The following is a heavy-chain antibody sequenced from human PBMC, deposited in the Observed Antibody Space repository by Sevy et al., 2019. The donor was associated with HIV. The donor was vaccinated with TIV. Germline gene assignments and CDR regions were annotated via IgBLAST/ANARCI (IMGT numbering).Heavy chain of an antibody. CDR2: ISYSSNYI. D-gene: IGHD3-10*01. V-gene: IGHV3-21*01. CDR3: ARPYGSGSWEAFDI. CDR1: GFSFRTYT. Sequence: GGSLRLSCAASGFSFRTYTMNWVHQAPGKGLEWVSSISYSSNYIYYADSVKGRFTISRDNAKNSLYLQMNNLRAEDTAVYYCARPYGSGSWEAFDIWGQGTMVTVSS. J-gene: IGHJ3*02.